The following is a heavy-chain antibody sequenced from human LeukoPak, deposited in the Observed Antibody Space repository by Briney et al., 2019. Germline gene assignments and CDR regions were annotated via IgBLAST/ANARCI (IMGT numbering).Heavy chain of an antibody. Sequence: PGGSLRLSCAASGFTFSSYAMSWVRQAPGKGLEWVSAISNTGGSTYYADSVKGRFTISIDNSKNTVYIQINSLRGDDTAVYYCARGSRGSDYWGQGTLVIVSS. CDR1: GFTFSSYA. CDR2: ISNTGGST. J-gene: IGHJ4*02. V-gene: IGHV3-23*01. CDR3: ARGSRGSDY.